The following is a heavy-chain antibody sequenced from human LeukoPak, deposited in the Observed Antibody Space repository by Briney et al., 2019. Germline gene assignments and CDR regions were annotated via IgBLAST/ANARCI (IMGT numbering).Heavy chain of an antibody. V-gene: IGHV4-39*01. CDR2: IYYSGST. D-gene: IGHD1-14*01. CDR3: ARHRNPRKEPSYFDY. Sequence: PSETLSLTCTVSGGSISSSSYYWGWIRQPPGKGLEWIGSIYYSGSTYYNPSLKSRVTISVDTSKNQFSLKLSSVTAADTAVYYCARHRNPRKEPSYFDYWGQGTLVTVSS. CDR1: GGSISSSSYY. J-gene: IGHJ4*02.